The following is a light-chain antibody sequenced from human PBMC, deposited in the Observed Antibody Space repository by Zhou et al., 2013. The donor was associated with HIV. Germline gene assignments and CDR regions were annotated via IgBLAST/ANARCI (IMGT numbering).Light chain of an antibody. V-gene: IGKV1-27*01. CDR2: AAS. Sequence: DIQMTQSPSSLSASVGDRVTITCRASQGISNYLAWYQLKPGKVPKLLIYAASTLQSGVPPRFSGSVSGTDFTLTISTLQPEDFATYFCQKYNSAPPFTFGPGTKVDIK. J-gene: IGKJ3*01. CDR3: QKYNSAPPFT. CDR1: QGISNY.